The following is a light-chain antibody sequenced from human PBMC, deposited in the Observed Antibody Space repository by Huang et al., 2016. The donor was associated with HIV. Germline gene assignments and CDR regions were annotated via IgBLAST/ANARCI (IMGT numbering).Light chain of an antibody. J-gene: IGKJ4*01. CDR3: QQLKSYPLT. CDR2: GSS. CDR1: QAIGNS. Sequence: IHLTQSPSSLSASVGDRVTVTCRASQAIGNSLAWYQQGPGKAPKLLIYGSSTLQTGVAPRFSGNGSGTDFTLTIASLLPGDFATYFCQQLKSYPLTFGGGT. V-gene: IGKV1-9*01.